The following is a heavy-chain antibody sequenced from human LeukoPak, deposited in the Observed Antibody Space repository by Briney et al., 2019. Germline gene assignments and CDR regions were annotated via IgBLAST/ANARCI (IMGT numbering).Heavy chain of an antibody. CDR3: ARGVDTLLWFGELLSPGEFDH. CDR2: IKEDGREN. Sequence: GGSLRLSCTASGFTFSMYWMSWVRQAPGKGLEWVSNIKEDGRENYYVDSVKGRFTIPRDNDKNSLYLQMSRLRAEDTAVYYCARGVDTLLWFGELLSPGEFDHWGQGTLVTVSS. CDR1: GFTFSMYW. J-gene: IGHJ4*02. D-gene: IGHD3-10*01. V-gene: IGHV3-7*03.